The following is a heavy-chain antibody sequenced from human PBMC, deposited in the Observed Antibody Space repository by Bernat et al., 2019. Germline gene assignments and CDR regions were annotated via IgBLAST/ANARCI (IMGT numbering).Heavy chain of an antibody. J-gene: IGHJ6*03. Sequence: EVQLVESGGGLVQPGGSLRLSCAASGFTVSSNYMSWVRQAPGKGLEWVSVIYSGGSTYYADSVKGRFTISRDNSKNTLYLQMNSLRAEDTAVYYCARELGSWGRYYYYYMDVWGKGTTVTVSS. CDR1: GFTVSSNY. CDR3: ARELGSWGRYYYYYMDV. CDR2: IYSGGST. D-gene: IGHD7-27*01. V-gene: IGHV3-66*01.